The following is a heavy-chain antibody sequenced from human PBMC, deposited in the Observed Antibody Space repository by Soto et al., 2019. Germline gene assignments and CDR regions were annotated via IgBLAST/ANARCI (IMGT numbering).Heavy chain of an antibody. CDR3: ARLRNYCTNGVCYTPYFDY. CDR1: GGSVSSGSCY. CDR2: IYYSGST. V-gene: IGHV4-39*01. Sequence: LEILSLTCTVSGGSVSSGSCYWSWIRQPPGKGLEWIGSIYYSGSTYYNPSLKSRVTISVDTSKNQFSLKLSSVTAADTAVYYCARLRNYCTNGVCYTPYFDYWGQGTLVTVSS. J-gene: IGHJ4*02. D-gene: IGHD2-8*01.